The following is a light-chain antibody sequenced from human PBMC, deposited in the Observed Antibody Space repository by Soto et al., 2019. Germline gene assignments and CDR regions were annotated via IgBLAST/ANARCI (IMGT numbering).Light chain of an antibody. J-gene: IGKJ1*01. CDR2: GAS. Sequence: EIVLTQSPGTLSLSPRERATLSCRASQSVSSTYLAWYQQEPGQAPRLLIYGASTRATGLPDRFSGSGTGTDFTLTISSMEPEDFALYYCQHYGSSRWTFGQGTKVDIK. CDR3: QHYGSSRWT. CDR1: QSVSSTY. V-gene: IGKV3-20*01.